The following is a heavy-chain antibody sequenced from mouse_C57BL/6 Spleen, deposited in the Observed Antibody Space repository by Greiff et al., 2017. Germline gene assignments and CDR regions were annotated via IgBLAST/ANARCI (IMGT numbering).Heavy chain of an antibody. Sequence: VQLQQPGAELVKPGASVKMSCKASGYTFTSYWITWVKQRPGQGLEWIGDIYPGSGSTNYNEKFKSKATLTVDTSSGTAYMQLSSLTSEDSAVYYCARGFDYGSSLDYWGQGTTLTVSS. CDR3: ARGFDYGSSLDY. CDR1: GYTFTSYW. CDR2: IYPGSGST. D-gene: IGHD1-1*01. J-gene: IGHJ2*01. V-gene: IGHV1-55*01.